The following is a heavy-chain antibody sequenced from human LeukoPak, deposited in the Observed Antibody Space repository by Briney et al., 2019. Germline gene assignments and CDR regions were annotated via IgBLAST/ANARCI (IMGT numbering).Heavy chain of an antibody. Sequence: PGGSLRLSCAASGFTFSDYYMSWIRQAPGKGLEWVSYISSSGSTIYYADSVKGRFTISRDNAKNSLYLQMNSLRAEDTAVYYCARGAYYYDSSGYRGYFDYWGQGTLVTVSS. V-gene: IGHV3-11*01. CDR3: ARGAYYYDSSGYRGYFDY. J-gene: IGHJ4*02. CDR1: GFTFSDYY. D-gene: IGHD3-22*01. CDR2: ISSSGSTI.